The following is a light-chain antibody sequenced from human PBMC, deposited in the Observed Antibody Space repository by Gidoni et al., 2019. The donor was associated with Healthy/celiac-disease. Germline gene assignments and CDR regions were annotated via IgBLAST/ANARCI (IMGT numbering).Light chain of an antibody. Sequence: PATLAVYPCEGATLARRGKQSLSSNLAWYQQKASQAPRLIIYGASTKATGIPARFSGSGSGTEFTITISSLQSEDFAVYYCQKYNNWPYTFGQGTKLEIK. V-gene: IGKV3-15*01. CDR1: QSLSSN. CDR2: GAS. CDR3: QKYNNWPYT. J-gene: IGKJ2*01.